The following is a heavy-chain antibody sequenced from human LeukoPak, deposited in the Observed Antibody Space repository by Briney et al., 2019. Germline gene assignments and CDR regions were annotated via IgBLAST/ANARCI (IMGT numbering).Heavy chain of an antibody. CDR2: IYPGDSDT. V-gene: IGHV5-51*01. Sequence: GDSLKISCKGSGYSFTSYWIGWVRQMPGKGLEWMGIIYPGDSDTRYSPSFQGQVTISADKSISTAYLQWSSLKASDTATYYCARHSSYYGSGSNYWGQGTLVTVSS. CDR3: ARHSSYYGSGSNY. D-gene: IGHD3-10*01. J-gene: IGHJ4*02. CDR1: GYSFTSYW.